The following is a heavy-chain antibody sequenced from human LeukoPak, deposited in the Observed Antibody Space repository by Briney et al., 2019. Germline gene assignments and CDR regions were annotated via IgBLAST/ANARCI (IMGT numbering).Heavy chain of an antibody. D-gene: IGHD3-16*01. CDR1: GFTFSSYG. CDR3: AKGGQITAYYFDY. Sequence: PGGSLRLSRAASGFTFSSYGMHWVRQAPGKGLEWVAFIRYDGSNKYYADSVKDRFTISRDNSKNTLYLQMNSLRAEDTAVYHCAKGGQITAYYFDYWGQGTLVTVSS. V-gene: IGHV3-30*02. CDR2: IRYDGSNK. J-gene: IGHJ4*02.